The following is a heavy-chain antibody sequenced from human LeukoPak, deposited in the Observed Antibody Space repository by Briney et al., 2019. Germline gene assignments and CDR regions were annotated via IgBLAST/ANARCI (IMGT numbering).Heavy chain of an antibody. CDR3: AVDYSAWRSYHYYYYNDV. Sequence: PSETLSLTRSVWGRSMRWHYLRWIRQPAGKGLEWIGRIYTSGSTNYNPSLKSRVTMSVDTSKNQFSLKVSSVTAADTTVYYCAVDYSAWRSYHYYYYNDVWGKGTTVTVSS. J-gene: IGHJ6*03. V-gene: IGHV4-4*07. CDR2: IYTSGST. CDR1: GRSMRWHY. D-gene: IGHD3-10*01.